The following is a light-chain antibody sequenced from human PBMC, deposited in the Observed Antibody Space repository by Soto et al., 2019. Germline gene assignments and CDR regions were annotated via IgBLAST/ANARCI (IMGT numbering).Light chain of an antibody. CDR2: AAS. CDR3: QQSYSTPTWT. Sequence: RMTQSPASLSASVGDRVTIHCRASQSISSYLNWYQQKPGKAPKLLIYAASSLQSGVPSRFSGSGSGTDFTLTISSLQPEDFAPYYCQQSYSTPTWTFGQGTKVDIK. CDR1: QSISSY. J-gene: IGKJ1*01. V-gene: IGKV1-39*01.